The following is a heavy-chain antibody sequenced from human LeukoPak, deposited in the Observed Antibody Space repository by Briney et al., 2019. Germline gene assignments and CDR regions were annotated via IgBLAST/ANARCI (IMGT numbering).Heavy chain of an antibody. Sequence: GGSLKLSCTASGFTLGTYWMHWVRQAPGGGLVWVSLINTDGTNTNYADSVKGRFTISRNNAKNTLYLQMNSLRAEDTAVYYSICGRGGGQGTLVTVSS. CDR1: GFTLGTYW. D-gene: IGHD3-16*01. V-gene: IGHV3-74*01. J-gene: IGHJ4*02. CDR2: INTDGTNT. CDR3: ICGRG.